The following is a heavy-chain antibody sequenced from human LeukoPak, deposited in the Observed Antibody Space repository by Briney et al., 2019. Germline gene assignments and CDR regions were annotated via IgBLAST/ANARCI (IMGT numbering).Heavy chain of an antibody. Sequence: QPGGTLRLSCAASGFTFSSYGMHWVRQAPGKGLEWVAFIRYDGSNKYYADSVNGRFTISRDNSKNTLYLQMNSLRAEDTAVYYCAKDRGGDYYDSSGYYYDYWGQGTLVTVSS. CDR2: IRYDGSNK. V-gene: IGHV3-30*02. D-gene: IGHD3-22*01. CDR3: AKDRGGDYYDSSGYYYDY. J-gene: IGHJ4*02. CDR1: GFTFSSYG.